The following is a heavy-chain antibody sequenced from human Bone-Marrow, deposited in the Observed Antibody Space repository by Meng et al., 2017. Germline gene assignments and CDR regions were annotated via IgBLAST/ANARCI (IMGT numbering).Heavy chain of an antibody. CDR2: INPNSGGT. Sequence: ASVKVSCKASGYTFTGYYMHWVRQAPGQGLEWMGRINPNSGGTNYAQKFQGRVTMTRDTSISTAYMELSRLRSDDTAVYYCARDKPPIYDFWSGYEYWGHGTQVTVSS. J-gene: IGHJ4*01. CDR3: ARDKPPIYDFWSGYEY. V-gene: IGHV1-2*06. D-gene: IGHD3-3*01. CDR1: GYTFTGYY.